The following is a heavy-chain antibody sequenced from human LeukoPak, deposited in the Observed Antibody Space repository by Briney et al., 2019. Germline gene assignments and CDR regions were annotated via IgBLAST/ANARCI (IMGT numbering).Heavy chain of an antibody. CDR2: ASHIGNNK. Sequence: GGSLRLSCAASGFTFSSYGMHWVRQAPGKGLEWVAVASHIGNNKYYPNAVRGRFTISRDNSKDTLFLQMDSLRTEDTAVYYCAREIPNAFDIWGQGTMVTVSS. CDR3: AREIPNAFDI. CDR1: GFTFSSYG. J-gene: IGHJ3*02. V-gene: IGHV3-30*19.